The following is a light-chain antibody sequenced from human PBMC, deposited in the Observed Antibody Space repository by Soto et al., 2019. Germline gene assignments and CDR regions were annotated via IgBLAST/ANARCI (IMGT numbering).Light chain of an antibody. J-gene: IGKJ2*01. CDR2: GAS. Sequence: DLQLTQSPSFLSASVGDRVTITCRASQGISTYLAWYLQRPGKAPKLLIYGASTLQSGVPSRFSGSGSGTEFTLTSSSLQPEDFGTYYCQQLNSDWYAFGQGTKLEIK. V-gene: IGKV1-9*01. CDR1: QGISTY. CDR3: QQLNSDWYA.